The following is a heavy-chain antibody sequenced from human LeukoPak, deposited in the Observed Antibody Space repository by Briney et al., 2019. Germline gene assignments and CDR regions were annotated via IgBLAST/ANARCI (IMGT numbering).Heavy chain of an antibody. CDR3: ARPQHGDLYAFDI. CDR2: VNGDGRTT. J-gene: IGHJ3*02. CDR1: GFTFTSFW. D-gene: IGHD4-17*01. Sequence: GGSLRLSCAASGFTFTSFWMHWVRRAPGKGLVWVSRVNGDGRTTTYADFVKGRFTISRDNAKNTLYLQMNSLRAEDTAVYYCARPQHGDLYAFDIWGQGTVVTVSS. V-gene: IGHV3-74*01.